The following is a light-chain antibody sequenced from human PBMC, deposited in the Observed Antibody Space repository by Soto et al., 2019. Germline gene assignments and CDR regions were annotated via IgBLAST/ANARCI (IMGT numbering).Light chain of an antibody. V-gene: IGLV2-8*01. CDR1: SSDVGGYKY. CDR2: EVS. J-gene: IGLJ1*01. CDR3: SSYAGRNTYI. Sequence: QSALTQPPSASGSPGQSVTISCTGTSSDVGGYKYVSWCQQHPGKAPKLMIHEVSKRPSGVPDRFSGSKSGNTASLTVSGLQAEDEADYYCSSYAGRNTYIFGTGTKVTVL.